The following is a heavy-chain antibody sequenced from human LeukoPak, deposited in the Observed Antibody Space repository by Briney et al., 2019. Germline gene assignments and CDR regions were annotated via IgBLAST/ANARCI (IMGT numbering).Heavy chain of an antibody. Sequence: SETLSLTCTVSGGSISSRSYYWGWIRQPPGKGLEWIGSIYYSGSTYYNPSLKSRVTISVDTSKNQFSLKLSSVTAADTAVYYCARSDTAMVLDYWGQGTLVTVSS. CDR2: IYYSGST. CDR1: GGSISSRSYY. V-gene: IGHV4-39*01. D-gene: IGHD5-18*01. CDR3: ARSDTAMVLDY. J-gene: IGHJ4*02.